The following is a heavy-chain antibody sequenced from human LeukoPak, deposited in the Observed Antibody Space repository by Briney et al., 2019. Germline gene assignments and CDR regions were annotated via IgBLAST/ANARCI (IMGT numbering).Heavy chain of an antibody. J-gene: IGHJ6*03. V-gene: IGHV4-59*01. D-gene: IGHD3-10*01. CDR3: ARGVGYYYGSGSYYNRYYYMDV. Sequence: SETLSLTCTVSGVSISSYYWSWIRQPPGKGLEGIGNIYYTGSSNYNPSPKRRVTISVDTSKNQFSLKLRSVTAADTAVYYCARGVGYYYGSGSYYNRYYYMDVWGKGTTVTVSS. CDR1: GVSISSYY. CDR2: IYYTGSS.